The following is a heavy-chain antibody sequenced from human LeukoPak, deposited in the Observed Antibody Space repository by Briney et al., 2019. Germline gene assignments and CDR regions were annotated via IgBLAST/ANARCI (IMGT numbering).Heavy chain of an antibody. CDR1: GFTFSGSV. CDR3: TGGSGWYSPDY. D-gene: IGHD6-19*01. Sequence: PGGSLRLSCAASGFTFSGSVMHWVRQASGKGLEWVSRITSKPNSYATVYAASVKGWFTISSDDSKNTAYLQMNSLKTEDTAVYYCTGGSGWYSPDYWGQGTLVTVSS. V-gene: IGHV3-73*01. J-gene: IGHJ4*02. CDR2: ITSKPNSYAT.